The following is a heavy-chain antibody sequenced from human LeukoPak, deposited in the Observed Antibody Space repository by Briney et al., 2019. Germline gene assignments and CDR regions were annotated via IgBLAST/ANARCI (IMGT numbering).Heavy chain of an antibody. CDR1: GFTFSSYA. D-gene: IGHD3-10*01. Sequence: GGSLRLSCAASGFTFSSYAMSWVRQAPGKGLGWVSYISSSSSTIYYADSVKGRFTISRDNAKNSLYLQMNSLRAEDTAVYYCARRYYYGSGSFLDYWGQGTLVTVSS. CDR2: ISSSSSTI. CDR3: ARRYYYGSGSFLDY. J-gene: IGHJ4*02. V-gene: IGHV3-48*04.